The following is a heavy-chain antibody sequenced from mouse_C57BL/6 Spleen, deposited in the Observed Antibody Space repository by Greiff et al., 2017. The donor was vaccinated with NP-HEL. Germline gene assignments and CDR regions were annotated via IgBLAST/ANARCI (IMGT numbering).Heavy chain of an antibody. V-gene: IGHV1-69*01. CDR3: ARSRGNTWGFAY. D-gene: IGHD3-1*01. CDR2: IDPSDSYT. Sequence: QVQLQQPGAELVMPGASVKLSCKASGYTFTSYWMHWVKQRPGQGLEWIGEIDPSDSYTNYNQKFKGKSTLTVDKSSSTAYMNPSSLTSEDSAVYYCARSRGNTWGFAYWGQGTLVTVSA. CDR1: GYTFTSYW. J-gene: IGHJ3*01.